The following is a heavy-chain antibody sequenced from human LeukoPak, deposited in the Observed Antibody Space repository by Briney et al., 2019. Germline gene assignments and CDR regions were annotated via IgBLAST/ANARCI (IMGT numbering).Heavy chain of an antibody. CDR2: ISSSRNYI. Sequence: GGSLRLSCSASGFTFINYSMNWVRQAPGKGLEWVSSISSSRNYIYYADSVKGRFTISRDNSKNTLYLQMNPLRVEDTAVYYCAKDVGTAALFVFYFDLWGRGARVTVSS. J-gene: IGHJ2*01. V-gene: IGHV3-21*04. CDR3: AKDVGTAALFVFYFDL. D-gene: IGHD6-6*01. CDR1: GFTFINYS.